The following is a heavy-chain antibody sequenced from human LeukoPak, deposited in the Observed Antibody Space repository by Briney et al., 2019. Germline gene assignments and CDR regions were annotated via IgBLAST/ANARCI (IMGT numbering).Heavy chain of an antibody. CDR3: AKAMVRSSPPLDAFDI. Sequence: GGSLRLSCAASGFTFSSYAMSWVRQAPGKGLEWVSAISGSGGSTYYADSVKGRFTISRDNSKNTLYLQMNSLRAEDTAVYYCAKAMVRSSPPLDAFDIWGQGTMVTVSS. V-gene: IGHV3-23*01. CDR1: GFTFSSYA. J-gene: IGHJ3*02. D-gene: IGHD3-10*01. CDR2: ISGSGGST.